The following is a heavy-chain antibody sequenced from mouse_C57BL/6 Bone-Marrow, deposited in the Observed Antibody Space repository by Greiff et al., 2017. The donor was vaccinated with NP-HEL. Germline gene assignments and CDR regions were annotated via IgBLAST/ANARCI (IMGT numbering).Heavy chain of an antibody. V-gene: IGHV1-26*01. CDR3: ARTAQARYYAMDY. CDR2: INPNNGGT. J-gene: IGHJ4*01. CDR1: GYTFTDYY. Sequence: VQLQQSGPELVKPGASVKISCKASGYTFTDYYMNWVKQSHGKSLEWIGDINPNNGGTSYNQKFKGKATLTVDKSSSTAYMELRSLTSEDSAVYYCARTAQARYYAMDYWGQGTSVTVSS. D-gene: IGHD3-2*02.